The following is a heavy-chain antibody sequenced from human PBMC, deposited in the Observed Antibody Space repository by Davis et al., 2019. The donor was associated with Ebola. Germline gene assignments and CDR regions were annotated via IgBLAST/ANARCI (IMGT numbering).Heavy chain of an antibody. CDR1: GGSISSYY. V-gene: IGHV4-59*06. Sequence: SETLSLTCTVSGGSISSYYWSRTRQNPGKGLEWIGYIYYSGSTYYNPSLKRRVTLSVDTSKNQFSLKLSSVTAADTAVYYGARGESTVTTSWFDPWGQGTLVTVSS. CDR3: ARGESTVTTSWFDP. D-gene: IGHD4-17*01. J-gene: IGHJ5*02. CDR2: IYYSGST.